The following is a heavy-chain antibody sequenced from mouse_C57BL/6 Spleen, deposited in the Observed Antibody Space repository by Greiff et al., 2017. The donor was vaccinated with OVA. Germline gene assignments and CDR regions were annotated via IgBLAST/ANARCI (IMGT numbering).Heavy chain of an antibody. CDR3: ARVDSSGYPYYAMDY. J-gene: IGHJ4*01. Sequence: VQLQQPGAELVMPGASVKLSCKASGYTFTSYWMHWVKQRPGQGLEWIGEIDPSDSYTNYNQKFKGKSTLTVDKSSSTAYMQLSSLTSEDSAVYYCARVDSSGYPYYAMDYWGQGTSVTVSS. V-gene: IGHV1-69*01. CDR1: GYTFTSYW. CDR2: IDPSDSYT. D-gene: IGHD3-2*02.